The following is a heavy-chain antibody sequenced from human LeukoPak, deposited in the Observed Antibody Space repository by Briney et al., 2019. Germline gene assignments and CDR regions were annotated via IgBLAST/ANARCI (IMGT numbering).Heavy chain of an antibody. D-gene: IGHD2-15*01. Sequence: SETLSLTCAVYGGSFSGYYWSWIRQPPGKGLEWIGEINHSGSTNYNPSLKSRVTISVDTSKNQFSLKLSSVTAADTAVYYCARRSSYCGGSCYSYYYYYYGMDVWGQGTTVTVSS. J-gene: IGHJ6*02. CDR2: INHSGST. CDR3: ARRSSYCGGSCYSYYYYYYGMDV. V-gene: IGHV4-34*01. CDR1: GGSFSGYY.